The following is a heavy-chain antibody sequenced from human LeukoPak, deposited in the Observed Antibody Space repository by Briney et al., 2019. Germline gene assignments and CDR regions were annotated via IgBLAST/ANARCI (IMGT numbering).Heavy chain of an antibody. V-gene: IGHV1-69*04. CDR3: ARFYSSSWPPRFDY. D-gene: IGHD6-13*01. Sequence: SVKVSCKASGGTFSSYAISWVRQAPGQGLEWMGRIIPILGIANYAQKFQGRVTITADKSTSTAYMELSSLRSEDTVVYYCARFYSSSWPPRFDYWGQGTLVTVSS. CDR2: IIPILGIA. J-gene: IGHJ4*02. CDR1: GGTFSSYA.